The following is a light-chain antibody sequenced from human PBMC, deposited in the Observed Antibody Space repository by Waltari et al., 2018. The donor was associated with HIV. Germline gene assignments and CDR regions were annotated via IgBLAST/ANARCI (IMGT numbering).Light chain of an antibody. CDR2: GTS. CDR1: QSVGSTY. CDR3: QQYGSSPLT. Sequence: IVLTQSPGTLSLTSGERATLSCRASQSVGSTYLAWYQQKPGQAPRLLMYGTSSRATGTPDRVSGRWSGTDFTLTISRLEPEDVAVYYCQQYGSSPLTFGGGTKVEIK. J-gene: IGKJ4*01. V-gene: IGKV3-20*01.